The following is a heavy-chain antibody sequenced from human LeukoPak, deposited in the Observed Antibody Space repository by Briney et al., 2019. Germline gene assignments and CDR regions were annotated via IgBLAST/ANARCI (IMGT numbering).Heavy chain of an antibody. CDR3: ARDSNNVRFGYYYYYMDV. D-gene: IGHD1-14*01. J-gene: IGHJ6*03. CDR1: GGSISSHY. V-gene: IGHV4-59*11. Sequence: SETLSLTCTVPGGSISSHYWSWIRQPPGKGLEWIGYIYYSGSTNYNPSLKSRVTISVDTSKNQFSLKLSSVTAADTAVYYCARDSNNVRFGYYYYYMDVWGKGTTVTVSS. CDR2: IYYSGST.